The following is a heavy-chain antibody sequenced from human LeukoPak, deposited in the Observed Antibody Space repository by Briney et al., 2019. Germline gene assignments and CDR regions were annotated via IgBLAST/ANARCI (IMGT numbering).Heavy chain of an antibody. D-gene: IGHD5-24*01. J-gene: IGHJ6*03. CDR2: ISSSGSTI. V-gene: IGHV3-11*01. CDR3: ARAGVVRFNWYMDV. Sequence: GGSLRLSCAASGFTFSDYYMSWIRQAPGKGLEWVSYISSSGSTIYYADSVKGRFTISRDNAKNSLYLQMNSLRAEDTALYYCARAGVVRFNWYMDVWGKGTTVTVSS. CDR1: GFTFSDYY.